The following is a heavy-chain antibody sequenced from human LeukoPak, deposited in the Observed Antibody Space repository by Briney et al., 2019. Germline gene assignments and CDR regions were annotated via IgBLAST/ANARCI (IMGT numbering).Heavy chain of an antibody. V-gene: IGHV3-23*01. CDR1: GFTFSSYA. CDR3: ARGLKDPIAVAASNVYYFDY. D-gene: IGHD6-19*01. J-gene: IGHJ4*02. Sequence: GGSLRLSCAASGFTFSSYAMSWVRQAPGKGLEWVSAISGSGGSTYYADSVKGRFTISRDNSKNTLYLQMNSLRAEDTAVYYCARGLKDPIAVAASNVYYFDYWGQGTLVTVSS. CDR2: ISGSGGST.